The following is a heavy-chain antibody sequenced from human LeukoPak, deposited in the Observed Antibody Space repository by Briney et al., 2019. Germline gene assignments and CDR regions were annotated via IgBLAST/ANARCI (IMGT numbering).Heavy chain of an antibody. J-gene: IGHJ5*02. CDR1: GGSFSGYY. V-gene: IGHV4-34*01. CDR3: ARHFVPLGYCSGGSCYSDWFDP. Sequence: SETLSLTCAVYGGSFSGYYWSWIRQPPGKGLEWIGEINHSGSTNYNPSLKSRVTISVDTSKNQFSLKLSSVTAADTAVYYCARHFVPLGYCSGGSCYSDWFDPWGQGTLVTVSS. D-gene: IGHD2-15*01. CDR2: INHSGST.